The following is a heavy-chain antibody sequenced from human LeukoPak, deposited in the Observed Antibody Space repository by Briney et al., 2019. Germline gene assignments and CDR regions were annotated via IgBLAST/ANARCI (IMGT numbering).Heavy chain of an antibody. D-gene: IGHD6-19*01. CDR2: MNPNSGNT. V-gene: IGHV1-8*01. Sequence: ASVKVSCKASGYTFTSYDINWVRQATGQGPEWMGWMNPNSGNTGYAQNFQGRVTMIRNTSISTAYMELSSLRSEDTAVYYCATIAVAGTIVDYGMDVWGQGTTVTVSS. CDR1: GYTFTSYD. J-gene: IGHJ6*02. CDR3: ATIAVAGTIVDYGMDV.